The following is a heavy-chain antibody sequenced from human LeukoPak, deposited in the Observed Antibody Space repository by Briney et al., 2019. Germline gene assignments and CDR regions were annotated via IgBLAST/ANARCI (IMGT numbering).Heavy chain of an antibody. J-gene: IGHJ4*02. V-gene: IGHV3-7*01. D-gene: IGHD5-24*01. Sequence: GGSLRLSCAASGFTFSSYWMSWVRQAPGKGPEWVANIKQDGSEKYYVDSVKGRFTISRDNAKNSLYLQMNSLRAEDTAVYYCARGPVEMATITCYFDYWGQGTLVTVSS. CDR2: IKQDGSEK. CDR3: ARGPVEMATITCYFDY. CDR1: GFTFSSYW.